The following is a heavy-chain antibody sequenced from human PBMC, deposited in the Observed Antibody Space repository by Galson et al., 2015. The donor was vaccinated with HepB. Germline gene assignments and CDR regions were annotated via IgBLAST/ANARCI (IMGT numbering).Heavy chain of an antibody. D-gene: IGHD3-22*01. CDR2: IYYSGST. J-gene: IGHJ3*02. V-gene: IGHV4-59*08. CDR3: ARGSRYYYDSSGFDAFDI. CDR1: GGSISSYY. Sequence: LSLTCTVSGGSISSYYWSWIRQPPGKGLEWIGYIYYSGSTNYNPSLKSRVTISVDTSKNQFSLKLSSVTAADTAVYYCARGSRYYYDSSGFDAFDIWGQGTMVSVSS.